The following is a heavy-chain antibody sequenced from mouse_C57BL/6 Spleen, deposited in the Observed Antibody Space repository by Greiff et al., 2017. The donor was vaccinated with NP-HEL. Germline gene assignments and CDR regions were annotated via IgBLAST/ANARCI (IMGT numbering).Heavy chain of an antibody. CDR2: IDPSDSYT. Sequence: QVQLQQPGAELVMPGASVKLSCKASGYTFTSYWMHWVKQRPGQGLEWIGEIDPSDSYTNYNQKFKGKSTLTVDKSSSTAYMQLSSLTPEDSAVYYCAKGRVYGSSYWYFDVWGTGTTVTVSS. J-gene: IGHJ1*03. CDR3: AKGRVYGSSYWYFDV. CDR1: GYTFTSYW. V-gene: IGHV1-69*01. D-gene: IGHD1-1*01.